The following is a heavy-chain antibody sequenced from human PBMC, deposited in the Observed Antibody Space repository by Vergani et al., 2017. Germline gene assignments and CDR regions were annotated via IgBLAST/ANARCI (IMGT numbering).Heavy chain of an antibody. J-gene: IGHJ3*02. CDR2: INPNSGGT. V-gene: IGHV1-2*02. D-gene: IGHD6-13*01. Sequence: QVQLVQSGAEVKKPGASVKVSCKASGYTFTGYYMHWVRQAPGQGLEWMGWINPNSGGTNYAQKFQGRVTMTRDTSISTAYMELSRLRSDDTAVYYCARAFIGRSLGSSSPTRDAFDIWGQGTMVTVSS. CDR1: GYTFTGYY. CDR3: ARAFIGRSLGSSSPTRDAFDI.